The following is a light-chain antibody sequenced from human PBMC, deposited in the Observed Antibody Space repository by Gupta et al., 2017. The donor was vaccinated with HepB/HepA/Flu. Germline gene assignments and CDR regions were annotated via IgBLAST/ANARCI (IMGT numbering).Light chain of an antibody. Sequence: DIQMSQSPSFLPASVGDRVTITCRASQSISDYLNWYQQKPGKAPNLLIYDASSLQTGVPPRFSGSGSGTDFTLTISSLQPEDFAIYYCQQSYSPPYTFGRGTNLEIK. CDR2: DAS. CDR1: QSISDY. J-gene: IGKJ2*01. CDR3: QQSYSPPYT. V-gene: IGKV1-39*01.